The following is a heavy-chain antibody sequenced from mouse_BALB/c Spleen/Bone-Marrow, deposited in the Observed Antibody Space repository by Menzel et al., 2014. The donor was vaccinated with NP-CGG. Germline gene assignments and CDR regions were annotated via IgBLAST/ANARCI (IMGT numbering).Heavy chain of an antibody. D-gene: IGHD2-1*01. V-gene: IGHV1-67*01. Sequence: VQLQQSGAELVRPGVSVKISCKGSGYTFTDYAMHWVKQSHAKSLEWIGVISTYYGDASYNQKFKGKATMTVDKSSSTAYMELAGLSSEDSAIYYCARERGNYGFSYWGQGTLGTVSA. CDR2: ISTYYGDA. J-gene: IGHJ3*01. CDR3: ARERGNYGFSY. CDR1: GYTFTDYA.